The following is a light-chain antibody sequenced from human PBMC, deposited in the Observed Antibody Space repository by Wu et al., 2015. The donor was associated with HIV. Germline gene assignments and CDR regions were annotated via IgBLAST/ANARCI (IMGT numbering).Light chain of an antibody. CDR3: QQYGSSPQT. CDR2: GAS. J-gene: IGKJ2*01. CDR1: QSVSSSY. V-gene: IGKV3-20*01. Sequence: EIVLTQSPGTLSLSPGERATLSCRASQSVSSSYLAWYQQKPGQAPRLLMYGASSRATGIPDRFSGSGSGTDFTLTISRLEPEDFAVYYCQQYGSSPQTFGQGPSWRS.